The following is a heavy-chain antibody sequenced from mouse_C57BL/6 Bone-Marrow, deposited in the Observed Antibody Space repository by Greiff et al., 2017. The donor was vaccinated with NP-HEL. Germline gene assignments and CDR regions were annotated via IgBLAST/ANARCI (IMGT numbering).Heavy chain of an antibody. CDR2: IWSDGST. CDR1: GFSLTSYG. V-gene: IGHV2-6-1*01. CDR3: ARHGDYGSSYVAWFAY. D-gene: IGHD1-1*01. Sequence: VQGVESGPGLVAPSQSLSITCTVSGFSLTSYGVHWVRQPPGKGLEWLVVIWSDGSTTYNSALKSRLSISKDNSKSQVFLKMNSLQTDDTAMYYCARHGDYGSSYVAWFAYWGQGTLVTVSA. J-gene: IGHJ3*01.